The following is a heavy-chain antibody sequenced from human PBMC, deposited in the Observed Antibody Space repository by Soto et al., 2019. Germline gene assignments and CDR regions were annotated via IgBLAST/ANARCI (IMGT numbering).Heavy chain of an antibody. CDR1: GFTFSSYA. CDR3: AKRSSSGDYYFDY. J-gene: IGHJ4*02. Sequence: PGGSLGLACAASGFTFSSYAMSWVRQAPGKGLEWVSAISGSGGSTYYADSVKGRFTISRDNSKNTLYLQMNSLRAEDTAVYYCAKRSSSGDYYFDYWGQGTLVTVSS. V-gene: IGHV3-23*01. CDR2: ISGSGGST. D-gene: IGHD6-19*01.